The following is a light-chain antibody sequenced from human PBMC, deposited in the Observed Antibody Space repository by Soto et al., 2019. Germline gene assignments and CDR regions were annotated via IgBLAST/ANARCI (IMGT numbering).Light chain of an antibody. Sequence: QSARTQPASVSGSPGQSITISCTGTSSDVGGYNYVSWYQQHPGKAPKVMIYDVSNRPSGVSNRFSGSKSGNTASLTISRLQAEDEADYYCSSYTSSSTLVVFGGGTQLTVL. V-gene: IGLV2-14*01. J-gene: IGLJ2*01. CDR1: SSDVGGYNY. CDR3: SSYTSSSTLVV. CDR2: DVS.